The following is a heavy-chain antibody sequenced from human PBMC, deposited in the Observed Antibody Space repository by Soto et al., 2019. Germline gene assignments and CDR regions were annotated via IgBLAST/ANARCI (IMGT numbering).Heavy chain of an antibody. CDR3: ARANRARDVVVVAATRGLDY. CDR2: IKQDGSEK. J-gene: IGHJ4*02. D-gene: IGHD2-15*01. Sequence: GGSLRLSCAASGFTFSSYWMSWVRQAPGKGLEWVANIKQDGSEKYYVDSVKGRFTISRDNAKNSLYLQMNSLRAEDTAVYYCARANRARDVVVVAATRGLDYWGQGTLVTVSS. CDR1: GFTFSSYW. V-gene: IGHV3-7*01.